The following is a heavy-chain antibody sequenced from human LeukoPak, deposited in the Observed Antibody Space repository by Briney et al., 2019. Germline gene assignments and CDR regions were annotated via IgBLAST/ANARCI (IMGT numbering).Heavy chain of an antibody. J-gene: IGHJ4*02. V-gene: IGHV3-23*01. Sequence: GGSLRLSCAASGFTFSSYAMSWVRQAPGKGLEWVSAISGSGGSTYYADSVKGRFTISRDNSKNTLYLQMNSLRAEDTAVYYCAKMYCDFWSGYDSYFDYWGQGTLVTVSS. CDR1: GFTFSSYA. D-gene: IGHD3-3*01. CDR2: ISGSGGST. CDR3: AKMYCDFWSGYDSYFDY.